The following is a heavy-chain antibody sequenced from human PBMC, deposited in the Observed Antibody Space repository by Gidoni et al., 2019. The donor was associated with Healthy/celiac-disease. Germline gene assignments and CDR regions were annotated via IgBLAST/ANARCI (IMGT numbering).Heavy chain of an antibody. J-gene: IGHJ3*02. Sequence: QVQLVQSGAEVKKPGASVKVSCMASGYTSPGYYIHCVRQAPGQGLEWMGWINPNSGGTNYAQKFQGRVTMTRDTSISTAYMELSRLRSDDTAVYYCAVLTFYGGNISFDIWGQGTMVTVSS. CDR1: GYTSPGYY. CDR3: AVLTFYGGNISFDI. D-gene: IGHD4-17*01. V-gene: IGHV1-2*02. CDR2: INPNSGGT.